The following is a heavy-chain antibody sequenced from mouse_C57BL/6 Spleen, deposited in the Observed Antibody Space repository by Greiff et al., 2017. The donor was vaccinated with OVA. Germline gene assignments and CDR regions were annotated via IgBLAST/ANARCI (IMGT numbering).Heavy chain of an antibody. CDR1: GFTFSSYA. J-gene: IGHJ4*01. D-gene: IGHD4-1*01. CDR3: ARDGLRTGTSYYAMDY. V-gene: IGHV5-4*01. Sequence: EVMLVESGGGLVKPGGSLKLSCAASGFTFSSYAMSWVRQTPEKRLEWVATISDGGSYTYYPDNVKGRFTISRDNAKNNLYLQMSHLKSEDTAMYYCARDGLRTGTSYYAMDYWGQGTSVTVSS. CDR2: ISDGGSYT.